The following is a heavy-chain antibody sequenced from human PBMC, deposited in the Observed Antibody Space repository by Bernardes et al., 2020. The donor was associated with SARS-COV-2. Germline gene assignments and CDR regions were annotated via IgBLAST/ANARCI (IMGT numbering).Heavy chain of an antibody. Sequence: GGSLRLSCAASGFTFSSYGMHWVRQAPGKGLEWVAVIWYDGSNKYYADSVKGRFTVSRDNSKNMLFLHMTSLRVEDTAVYFCAKVGATWADGYFHYWGQGTLVTVSS. CDR2: IWYDGSNK. CDR1: GFTFSSYG. CDR3: AKVGATWADGYFHY. J-gene: IGHJ4*02. V-gene: IGHV3-33*06. D-gene: IGHD3-16*01.